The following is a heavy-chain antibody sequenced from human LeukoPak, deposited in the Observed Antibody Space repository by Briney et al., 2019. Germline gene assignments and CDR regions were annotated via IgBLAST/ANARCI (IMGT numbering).Heavy chain of an antibody. D-gene: IGHD6-13*01. Sequence: SETLSLTCTVSGYSISSGHYWGWIRQSPDKGLEWIGSIYHSGSTYYNPSLKSRVTISVDTSKNQYSLKLTSVTAADTAIYYCARDPAWAADSLHWVDPWGQGTRVTISS. CDR3: ARDPAWAADSLHWVDP. V-gene: IGHV4-38-2*02. CDR2: IYHSGST. CDR1: GYSISSGHY. J-gene: IGHJ5*02.